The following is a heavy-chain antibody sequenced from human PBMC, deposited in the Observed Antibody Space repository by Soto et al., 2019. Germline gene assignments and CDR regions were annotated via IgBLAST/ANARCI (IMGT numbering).Heavy chain of an antibody. CDR2: IIPIFGTA. V-gene: IGHV1-69*01. CDR1: GGTFSSYA. CDR3: ARADYDYVWGSSAGVMDV. Sequence: QVQLVQSGAEVKKPGSSVKVSCKASGGTFSSYAISWVRQAPGQGLEWMGGIIPIFGTANYAQKFQGRVTITADESTSTAYMELSSLRSEDTAVYYCARADYDYVWGSSAGVMDVWGQGTTVTVSS. D-gene: IGHD3-16*01. J-gene: IGHJ6*02.